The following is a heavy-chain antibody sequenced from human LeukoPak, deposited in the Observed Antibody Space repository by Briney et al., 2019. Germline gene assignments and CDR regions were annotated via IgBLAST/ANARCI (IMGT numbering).Heavy chain of an antibody. D-gene: IGHD5-12*01. Sequence: PGGSLRLSCAASGFTFSSYWMSWVRQAPGKGLEWVANIKQDGSEKYYVDSVKGRFTISRDNAKNSLYLQMNSLRAEDTAVYYCARDPRDIVANYFDYWGQGTLVTVSS. V-gene: IGHV3-7*01. CDR1: GFTFSSYW. CDR2: IKQDGSEK. CDR3: ARDPRDIVANYFDY. J-gene: IGHJ4*02.